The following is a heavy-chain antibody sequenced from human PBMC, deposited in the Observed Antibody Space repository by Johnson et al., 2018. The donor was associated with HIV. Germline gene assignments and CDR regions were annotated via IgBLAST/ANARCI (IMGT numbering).Heavy chain of an antibody. CDR2: IRYDGSNK. J-gene: IGHJ3*02. D-gene: IGHD5-24*01. V-gene: IGHV3-30*02. CDR3: ERGSLYTYDNYAAYLLHAFDI. CDR1: GFTFSSYG. Sequence: VQLVESGGGVVQPGGSLRLSCAASGFTFSSYGMHWVRQAPGKGLEWVAFIRYDGSNKYYEDSVKGRFTISRASSKNTLYLQMNSLRFEDTAVYYCERGSLYTYDNYAAYLLHAFDIWGQGTTVTLSS.